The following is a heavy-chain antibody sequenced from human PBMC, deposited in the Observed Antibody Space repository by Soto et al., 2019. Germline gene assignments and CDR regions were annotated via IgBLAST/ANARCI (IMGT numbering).Heavy chain of an antibody. CDR3: ARGGLLWFGEVNWFDP. J-gene: IGHJ5*02. Sequence: XATLSLTFAVYGGSFSGYYWSWIRQPPGKGLEWIGEINHSGSTNYNPSLKSRVTISVDTSKNQFSLKLSSVTAADTAVYYCARGGLLWFGEVNWFDPWGQGTLVTVSS. CDR2: INHSGST. CDR1: GGSFSGYY. V-gene: IGHV4-34*01. D-gene: IGHD3-10*01.